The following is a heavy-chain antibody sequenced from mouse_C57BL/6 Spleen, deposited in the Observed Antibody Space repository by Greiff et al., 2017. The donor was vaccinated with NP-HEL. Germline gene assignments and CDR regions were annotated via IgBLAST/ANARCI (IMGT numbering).Heavy chain of an antibody. J-gene: IGHJ4*01. V-gene: IGHV1-15*01. CDR1: GYTFTDYE. CDR3: TRYWPENYYYAMDY. Sequence: QVQLQQSGAELVRPGASVTLSCKASGYTFTDYEMHWVKQTPVHGLEWIGAIDPETGGTAYNQKFKGKAILTADKSSSTAYMELRSLTSEDSAVYYCTRYWPENYYYAMDYWGQGTSVTVSS. CDR2: IDPETGGT. D-gene: IGHD4-1*01.